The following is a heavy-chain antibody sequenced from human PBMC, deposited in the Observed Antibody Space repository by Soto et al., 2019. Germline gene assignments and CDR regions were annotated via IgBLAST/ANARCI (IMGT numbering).Heavy chain of an antibody. J-gene: IGHJ4*02. CDR3: TRDFQTARYCSGGSCYFDY. D-gene: IGHD2-15*01. Sequence: GGSLRLSCTASGFTFGDYAMSWVRQAPGKGLEWVGFIRSKAYGGTTEYAASVKGRFTISRDDSKSIAYLQMNSLKTEVTAVYYCTRDFQTARYCSGGSCYFDYWGQGTLVTVSS. CDR2: IRSKAYGGTT. CDR1: GFTFGDYA. V-gene: IGHV3-49*04.